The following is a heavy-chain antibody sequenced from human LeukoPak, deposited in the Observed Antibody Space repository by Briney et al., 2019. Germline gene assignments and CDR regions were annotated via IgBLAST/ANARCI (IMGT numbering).Heavy chain of an antibody. J-gene: IGHJ5*02. CDR1: EFSVGSNY. V-gene: IGHV3-66*01. CDR3: ARVVYYYDSSGYHNWFDP. CDR2: IYSGGST. Sequence: GGSLRLSCAASEFSVGSNYMTWVRQAPGKGLEWVSLIYSGGSTYYADSVKGRFTISRDNSKNTLYLQMNSLRAEDTAVYYCARVVYYYDSSGYHNWFDPWGQGTLVTVSS. D-gene: IGHD3-22*01.